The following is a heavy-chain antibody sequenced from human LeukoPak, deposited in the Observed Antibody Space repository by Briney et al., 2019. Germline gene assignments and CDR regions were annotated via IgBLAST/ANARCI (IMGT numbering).Heavy chain of an antibody. J-gene: IGHJ5*02. Sequence: GASVKVSCKASGGTFRSYAISWVRQAPGQGLEWMGGITPIFGTANYAQKFQGRVTITADKSTSTAYMELSSLRSEDTAVYYCATGVGATYNWFDPWGQGTLVTVSS. D-gene: IGHD1-26*01. CDR3: ATGVGATYNWFDP. CDR2: ITPIFGTA. CDR1: GGTFRSYA. V-gene: IGHV1-69*06.